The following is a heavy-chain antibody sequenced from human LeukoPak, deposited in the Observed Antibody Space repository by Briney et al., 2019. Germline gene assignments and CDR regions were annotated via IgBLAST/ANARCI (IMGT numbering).Heavy chain of an antibody. CDR3: ARGRDNYYGSGSYRLDP. V-gene: IGHV1-8*01. CDR2: MNPNGGNT. CDR1: GYTFTSYD. J-gene: IGHJ5*02. Sequence: ASVKVSCKASGYTFTSYDINWVRQATGQGLEWMGWMNPNGGNTGYAQKFQGRVTMTRNTSISTAYMELSSLRSEDTAVYYCARGRDNYYGSGSYRLDPWGQGTLVTVSS. D-gene: IGHD3-10*01.